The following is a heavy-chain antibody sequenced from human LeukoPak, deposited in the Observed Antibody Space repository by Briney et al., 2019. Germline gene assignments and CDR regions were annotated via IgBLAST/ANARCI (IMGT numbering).Heavy chain of an antibody. CDR1: GGTFGSYA. V-gene: IGHV1-69*13. CDR3: ARAAGTYYYGSGSYWTFDY. D-gene: IGHD3-10*01. J-gene: IGHJ4*02. Sequence: VASVKVSCKASGGTFGSYAICWVRQAPGQELEWMGGIIPIFGTANYAQKFQGRVTITADESTSTAYMELSSLRSEDTAVYYCARAAGTYYYGSGSYWTFDYWGRGTLVTVSS. CDR2: IIPIFGTA.